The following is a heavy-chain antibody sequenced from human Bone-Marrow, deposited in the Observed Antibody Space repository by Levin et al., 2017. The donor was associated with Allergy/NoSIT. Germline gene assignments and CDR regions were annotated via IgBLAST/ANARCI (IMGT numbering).Heavy chain of an antibody. V-gene: IGHV1-69*13. D-gene: IGHD1-1*01. CDR1: GGTFSSYA. CDR2: IIPIFGTA. CDR3: ARGTLAHKTGTTWAFDY. J-gene: IGHJ4*02. Sequence: PVASVKVSCKASGGTFSSYAISWVRQAPGQGLEWMGGIIPIFGTANYAQKFQGRVTITADESTSTAYMELSSLRSEDTAVYYCARGTLAHKTGTTWAFDYWGQGTLVTVSS.